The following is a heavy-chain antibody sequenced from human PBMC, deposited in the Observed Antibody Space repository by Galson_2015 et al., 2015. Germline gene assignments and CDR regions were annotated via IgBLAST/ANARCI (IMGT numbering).Heavy chain of an antibody. CDR2: IIWNSGSI. V-gene: IGHV3-9*01. CDR1: GFSFDDYA. J-gene: IGHJ3*02. CDR3: ARLYCRCGSCDSVFDS. D-gene: IGHD2-15*01. Sequence: SMRLSCAASGFSFDDYALHWVRQPPGKGLEWVSGIIWNSGSIGYADSVKGRFTISRDNAENLLYLQMNSLRAEDTAFYYCARLYCRCGSCDSVFDSWGQGQWSPSLQ.